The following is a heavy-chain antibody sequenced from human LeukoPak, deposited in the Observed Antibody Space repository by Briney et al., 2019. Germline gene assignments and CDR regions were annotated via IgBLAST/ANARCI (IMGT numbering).Heavy chain of an antibody. CDR2: ISHDGSSQ. D-gene: IGHD2-2*01. J-gene: IGHJ4*02. CDR3: ARPGIGYCSSTSCWNFDY. V-gene: IGHV3-30-3*01. Sequence: TGGSLRLSCAASGFTFSSYAMHWVRQAPGKGLEWVAVISHDGSSQYYADSVKGRFTISRDNSKNTLYLQMNSLRAEDTAVYYCARPGIGYCSSTSCWNFDYWGQGALVTVSS. CDR1: GFTFSSYA.